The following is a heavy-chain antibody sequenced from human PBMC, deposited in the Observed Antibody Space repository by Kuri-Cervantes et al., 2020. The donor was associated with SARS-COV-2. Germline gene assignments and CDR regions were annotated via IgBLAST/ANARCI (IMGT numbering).Heavy chain of an antibody. V-gene: IGHV3-23*01. CDR2: ISGSGGST. J-gene: IGHJ4*02. CDR3: AKDGAVAGGGIPHFDY. Sequence: GGSLRLSCAASGFTFSSYAMSWVRQAPGKGLEWVSAISGSGGSTYYADSVKGRFTISRDNSKNTPYLQMNSLRAEDTAVYYCAKDGAVAGGGIPHFDYWGQGTLVTVSS. D-gene: IGHD6-19*01. CDR1: GFTFSSYA.